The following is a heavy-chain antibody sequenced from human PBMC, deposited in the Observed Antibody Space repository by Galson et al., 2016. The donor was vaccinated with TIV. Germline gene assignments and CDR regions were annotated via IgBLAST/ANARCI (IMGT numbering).Heavy chain of an antibody. J-gene: IGHJ4*02. Sequence: SVKVSCKASGYTFLSYDINWVRQAPGQGLEWMGWMNPNSGNTGYAQKFRGRVTMTRNTSVRAAYMELSSLRSEDTAVYYCARSGDYGDYWGQGTLVTVSS. CDR1: GYTFLSYD. CDR3: ARSGDYGDY. V-gene: IGHV1-8*01. CDR2: MNPNSGNT. D-gene: IGHD4-17*01.